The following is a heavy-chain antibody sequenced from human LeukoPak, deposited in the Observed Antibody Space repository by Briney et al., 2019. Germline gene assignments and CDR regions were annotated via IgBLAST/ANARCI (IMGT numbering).Heavy chain of an antibody. Sequence: GGSLRLSCAASGFTFSTFAMIWVRQPPGKGLEWVSSIFPSGGEIHYADSVRGRFTISRDNSKSTLSLQMNSLRAEDTAVYYCVRGAYSSSWLNFDYWGQGTLVTVSS. CDR3: VRGAYSSSWLNFDY. CDR2: IFPSGGEI. D-gene: IGHD6-13*01. CDR1: GFTFSTFA. V-gene: IGHV3-23*01. J-gene: IGHJ4*02.